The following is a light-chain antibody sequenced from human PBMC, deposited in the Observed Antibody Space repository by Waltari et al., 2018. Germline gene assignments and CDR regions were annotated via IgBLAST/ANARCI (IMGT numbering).Light chain of an antibody. V-gene: IGKV3-15*01. CDR1: QSVSSN. CDR2: GAS. Sequence: EKVMTQSPAILSVSPGEGATLSCRASQSVSSNLAWYQQKPGQAPRLLIYGASTRATGISARFSGSGSGTEFTLTISSLQSEDFAVYYCQQYNNWPLTFGGGTTVEIK. J-gene: IGKJ4*01. CDR3: QQYNNWPLT.